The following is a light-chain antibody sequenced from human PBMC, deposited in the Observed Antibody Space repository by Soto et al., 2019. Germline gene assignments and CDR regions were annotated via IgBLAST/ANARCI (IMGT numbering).Light chain of an antibody. CDR2: DVS. J-gene: IGLJ2*01. Sequence: QSALTQPRAVSGSPGQSVTISCTGTSSDVGGYNDVSWYQQYPGKPPKLMIYDVSKRPSGVPDRFSGSKSGNTASLTVSGLQADDEAEYYCCSYAGSVIFGGGTKLTVL. V-gene: IGLV2-11*01. CDR3: CSYAGSVI. CDR1: SSDVGGYND.